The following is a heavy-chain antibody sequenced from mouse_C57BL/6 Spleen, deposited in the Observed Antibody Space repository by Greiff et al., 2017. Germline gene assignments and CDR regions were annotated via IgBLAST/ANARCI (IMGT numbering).Heavy chain of an antibody. CDR2: IYPGSGST. Sequence: QVQLQQPGAELVKPGASVKLSCKASGYTFTSYWMHWVKQRPGRGLEWIGDIYPGSGSTNYNEKFKNKATLTVDTSSSTAYMQLSSLTSEDSAVYYCARKGLSFFDYWGQGTTLTVSS. D-gene: IGHD3-3*01. CDR3: ARKGLSFFDY. J-gene: IGHJ2*01. V-gene: IGHV1-55*01. CDR1: GYTFTSYW.